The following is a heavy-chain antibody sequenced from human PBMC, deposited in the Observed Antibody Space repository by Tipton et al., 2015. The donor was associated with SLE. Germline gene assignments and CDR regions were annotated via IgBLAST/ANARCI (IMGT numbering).Heavy chain of an antibody. Sequence: LRLSCSVSGGSISSNYWIWIRQPPGKGLEWIGYISYGGGSNYNPSLKRRVTISEDTSKNQFSLRLSSVTAADTAVYYCHGGASHYYGSGRFSRGDYSDIDVWGQGTTVTVSS. V-gene: IGHV4-59*01. D-gene: IGHD3-10*01. CDR1: GGSISSNY. CDR3: HGGASHYYGSGRFSRGDYSDIDV. J-gene: IGHJ6*02. CDR2: ISYGGGS.